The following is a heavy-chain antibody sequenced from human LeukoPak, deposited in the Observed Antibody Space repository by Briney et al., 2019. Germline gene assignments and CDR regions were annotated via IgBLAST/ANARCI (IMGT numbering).Heavy chain of an antibody. CDR3: ARRIGGANNFDN. CDR2: TSGSGGTT. V-gene: IGHV3-23*01. CDR1: GFTFSSYA. J-gene: IGHJ4*02. D-gene: IGHD1-26*01. Sequence: GGSLRLSCAASGFTFSSYAMSCVRQAPGKGLEWVSVTSGSGGTTYYADSVKGRFTISRDNTKNTLYLQMNSLRDEDTAVYYCARRIGGANNFDNWGQGTLVTVSS.